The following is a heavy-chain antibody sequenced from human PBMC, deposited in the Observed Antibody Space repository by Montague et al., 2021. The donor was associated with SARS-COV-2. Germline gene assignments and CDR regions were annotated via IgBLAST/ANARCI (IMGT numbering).Heavy chain of an antibody. J-gene: IGHJ5*02. D-gene: IGHD3-3*01. Sequence: TLSLTCTVSGGSISSGGYYWSWIRQHPGKGLEWIGYIYYSGSTYYNPSLKSRVTISVVTSKNQFSLKLSSVTAADTAVYYCARAVSITIFGVVGWFDPWGQGTLVTVSS. CDR3: ARAVSITIFGVVGWFDP. V-gene: IGHV4-31*03. CDR2: IYYSGST. CDR1: GGSISSGGYY.